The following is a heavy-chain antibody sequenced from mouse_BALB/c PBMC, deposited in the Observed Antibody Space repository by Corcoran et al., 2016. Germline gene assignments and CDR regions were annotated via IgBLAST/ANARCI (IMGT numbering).Heavy chain of an antibody. D-gene: IGHD2-1*01. Sequence: EVQLQQSGPELVKPGASVKMSCKASGYTFTSYVIHWVKQKPGQGLEWVGYFYPYNDNTKYNEKFKGKATLTSDKSSSTAYMELISLTSEDSAGYYCAREVPGGNPFDYWGQGTTLTVSS. CDR2: FYPYNDNT. CDR3: AREVPGGNPFDY. V-gene: IGHV1S136*01. CDR1: GYTFTSYV. J-gene: IGHJ2*01.